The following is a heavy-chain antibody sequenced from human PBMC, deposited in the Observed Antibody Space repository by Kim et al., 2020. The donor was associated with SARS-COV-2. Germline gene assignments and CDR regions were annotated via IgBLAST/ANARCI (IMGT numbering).Heavy chain of an antibody. D-gene: IGHD3-22*01. J-gene: IGHJ4*02. Sequence: AASVKGRFTISRDNSKNTLYLQRNSWRAEDTAVYYCARVGIYYDSSGLDYWGQGTLVTVSS. V-gene: IGHV3-66*01. CDR3: ARVGIYYDSSGLDY.